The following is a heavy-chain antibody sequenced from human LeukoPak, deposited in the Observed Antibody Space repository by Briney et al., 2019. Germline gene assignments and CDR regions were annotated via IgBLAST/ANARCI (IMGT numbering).Heavy chain of an antibody. J-gene: IGHJ3*02. Sequence: ASVKVSCKASGYTFTGYYMHWVRQATGQGLEWMGWINPNSGGTNYAQKFQGRVTMTRDTSISTAYMELSRLRSDDTAVYYCARGFAEEGTTTGAFDIWGHGTMVTVSS. CDR1: GYTFTGYY. CDR2: INPNSGGT. V-gene: IGHV1-2*02. CDR3: ARGFAEEGTTTGAFDI. D-gene: IGHD1-7*01.